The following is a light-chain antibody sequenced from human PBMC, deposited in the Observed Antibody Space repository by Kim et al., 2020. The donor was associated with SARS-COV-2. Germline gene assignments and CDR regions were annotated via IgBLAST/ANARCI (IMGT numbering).Light chain of an antibody. J-gene: IGLJ3*02. Sequence: SYELTQPPSVSVTPGKTARITCGGSNIGTKSVQWYQQKPGQAPALVIYYDSDRPSGIPERFSGSNSGDTATLTSPRVEAGEEADYSWQVWASSSHHWVFGGGTRVTVL. CDR1: NIGTKS. CDR2: YDS. CDR3: QVWASSSHHWV. V-gene: IGLV3-21*04.